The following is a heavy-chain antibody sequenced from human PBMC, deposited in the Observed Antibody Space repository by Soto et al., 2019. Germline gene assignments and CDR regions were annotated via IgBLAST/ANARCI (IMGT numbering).Heavy chain of an antibody. J-gene: IGHJ4*02. CDR3: ATVHNTSRSFDY. D-gene: IGHD1-20*01. CDR1: GFTFNIYA. Sequence: GGSLRLSCAAAGFTFNIYAMTWVRQAPGKGLEWVSTTGATGRTTYYSDSVKGRFTVSRDNSKNTLDLQMSNLRAEDTAVYYCATVHNTSRSFDYWGQGTLVTVSS. CDR2: TGATGRTT. V-gene: IGHV3-23*01.